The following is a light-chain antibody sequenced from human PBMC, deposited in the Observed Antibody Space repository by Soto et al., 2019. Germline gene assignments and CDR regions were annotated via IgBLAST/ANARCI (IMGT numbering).Light chain of an antibody. CDR3: VLYLGSGIWV. V-gene: IGLV8-61*01. CDR2: NAN. J-gene: IGLJ3*02. CDR1: SGSVSASNY. Sequence: QTVVTQEPSFSESPGGTVTLTCGLSSGSVSASNYPSWYQQTPGQAPRTLMYNANTRSSGVPDRFSGSILGNKAALTITGAQADDESDYYCVLYLGSGIWVFGGGTKLTVL.